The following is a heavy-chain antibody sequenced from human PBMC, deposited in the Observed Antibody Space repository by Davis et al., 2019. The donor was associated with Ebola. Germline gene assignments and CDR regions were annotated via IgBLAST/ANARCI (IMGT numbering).Heavy chain of an antibody. J-gene: IGHJ6*02. CDR2: IKQDGSEK. Sequence: PGGSLRLSCAASGFTFSSYWMSWVRQAPGKGLEWVANIKQDGSEKYYVDSVKGRFTISRDNAKNSLYLQMNSLRAEDTAVYYCARLKHGQSISLRSYYYYYGMDVWGQGTTVTVSS. D-gene: IGHD3-3*01. CDR1: GFTFSSYW. CDR3: ARLKHGQSISLRSYYYYYGMDV. V-gene: IGHV3-7*01.